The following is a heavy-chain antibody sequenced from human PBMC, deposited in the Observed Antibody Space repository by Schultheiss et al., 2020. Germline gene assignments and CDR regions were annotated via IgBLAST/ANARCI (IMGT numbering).Heavy chain of an antibody. D-gene: IGHD3-3*01. CDR2: IRSKAYGGTT. Sequence: GGSLRLSCTASGFTFGDYAMSWFRQAPGKGLEWVGFIRSKAYGGTTEYAASVKGRFTISRDDSKSIAYLQMNSLKTEDTAVYYCTREFARGHYDFWSGYYTDHGAFDIWGKGTMVTVSS. J-gene: IGHJ3*02. V-gene: IGHV3-49*03. CDR1: GFTFGDYA. CDR3: TREFARGHYDFWSGYYTDHGAFDI.